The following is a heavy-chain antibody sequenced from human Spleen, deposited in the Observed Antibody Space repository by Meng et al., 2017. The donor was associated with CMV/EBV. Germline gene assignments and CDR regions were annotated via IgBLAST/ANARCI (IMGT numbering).Heavy chain of an antibody. CDR1: GYIFAKYG. J-gene: IGHJ6*02. Sequence: ASVKVSCKTSGYIFAKYGINWVRRAPGQGLEWMGWISVYSGKTNYAKKIQGRVTMTTDTSTTTAYMELRNLRSDDTAVYYCARTGIAVTRYYYYGMDVWGQGTTVTVSS. V-gene: IGHV1-18*01. CDR3: ARTGIAVTRYYYYGMDV. D-gene: IGHD3-9*01. CDR2: ISVYSGKT.